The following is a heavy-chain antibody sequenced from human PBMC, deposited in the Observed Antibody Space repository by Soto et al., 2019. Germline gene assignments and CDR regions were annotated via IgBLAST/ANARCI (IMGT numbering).Heavy chain of an antibody. V-gene: IGHV3-30*18. D-gene: IGHD3-10*01. Sequence: QVQLVESGGGVVQPGRSLRLSCAASGFTFSSYGMHWVRQAPGKGLEWVAVISYDGSNKYYADSVKGRFTISRDNSKNTLYLQMNSLRAEDMAVYYCAKDGASYYYYGMDVWGQGTTVTVSS. CDR3: AKDGASYYYYGMDV. CDR1: GFTFSSYG. J-gene: IGHJ6*02. CDR2: ISYDGSNK.